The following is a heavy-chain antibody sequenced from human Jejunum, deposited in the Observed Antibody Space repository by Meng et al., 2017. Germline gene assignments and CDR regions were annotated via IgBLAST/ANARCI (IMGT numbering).Heavy chain of an antibody. J-gene: IGHJ5*01. V-gene: IGHV4-39*07. CDR1: GDSTTSSKYY. CDR2: IYYSGST. CDR3: TRDHGSSNWFYF. D-gene: IGHD1-14*01. Sequence: GSLRLSCTVSGDSTTSSKYYWGWIRQPPGKGLEWIGTIYYSGSTYYNPSLKSRVTIPVDTSKNEFSLKLNSVTAADTAVYYCTRDHGSSNWFYFWGQGTLVTVSS.